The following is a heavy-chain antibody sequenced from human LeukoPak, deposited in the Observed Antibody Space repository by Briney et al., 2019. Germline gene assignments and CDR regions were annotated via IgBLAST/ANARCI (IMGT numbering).Heavy chain of an antibody. J-gene: IGHJ4*02. CDR3: AREFWQPPRLDY. CDR2: INPNSGGT. Sequence: ASVKVSCKASGYTFTSYGISWVRQAPGQGLEWMGWINPNSGGTNYAQKFQGRVTMTRDTSISTAYMELNRLRSDDTAVYYCAREFWQPPRLDYWGQGTLVTVSS. CDR1: GYTFTSYG. V-gene: IGHV1-2*02. D-gene: IGHD3-3*01.